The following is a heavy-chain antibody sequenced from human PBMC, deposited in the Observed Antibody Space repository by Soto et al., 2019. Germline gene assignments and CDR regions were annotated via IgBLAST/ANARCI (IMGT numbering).Heavy chain of an antibody. CDR1: GGSISSYY. J-gene: IGHJ4*02. D-gene: IGHD1-26*01. V-gene: IGHV4-59*08. CDR2: IYYSGST. Sequence: SETLSLTCTVSGGSISSYYWSWIQQPPGKGLEWIGYIYYSGSTNYNPSLKSRVTISVDTSKNQFSLKLSSVTAADTAVYYCARQVGATSLDYWGQGTLVTVSS. CDR3: ARQVGATSLDY.